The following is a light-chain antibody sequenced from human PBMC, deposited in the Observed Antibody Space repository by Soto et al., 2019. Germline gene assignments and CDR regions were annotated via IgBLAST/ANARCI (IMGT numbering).Light chain of an antibody. CDR3: SSYTSSRTLFV. Sequence: QSALTQPASVSGSPGQSITISCTGTSSYVGGYNYVSWYQQHPGKAPKLMIYDVSNRPSGVSNRFSGSKSGNTASLTISGLQAEYEADYSCSSYTSSRTLFVFGTGTKLTVL. CDR1: SSYVGGYNY. V-gene: IGLV2-14*01. CDR2: DVS. J-gene: IGLJ1*01.